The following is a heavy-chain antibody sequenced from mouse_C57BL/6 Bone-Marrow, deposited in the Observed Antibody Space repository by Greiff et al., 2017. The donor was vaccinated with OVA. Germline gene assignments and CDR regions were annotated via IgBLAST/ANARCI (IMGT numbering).Heavy chain of an antibody. V-gene: IGHV1-76*01. CDR3: ARKDSNFGGDY. CDR1: GYTFTDYY. Sequence: QVQLQQSGAELVRPGASVKLSCKASGYTFTDYYINWVKQRPGQGLEWIARLYPGSGNTYYNEKFKGKATLTAEKSSSTAYMQLSSLTSEDSAVYFCARKDSNFGGDYWGQGTSVTVSS. D-gene: IGHD2-5*01. CDR2: LYPGSGNT. J-gene: IGHJ4*01.